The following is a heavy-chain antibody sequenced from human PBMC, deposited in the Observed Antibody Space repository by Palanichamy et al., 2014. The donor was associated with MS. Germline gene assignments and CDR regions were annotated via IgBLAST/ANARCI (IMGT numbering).Heavy chain of an antibody. V-gene: IGHV4-39*01. CDR3: ARRSTGIYELDY. CDR1: GGSISRSGYF. Sequence: LQLQESGPGLVKPSETLSLTCTVSGGSISRSGYFWVWIRQPPGGDVEWIGSINYSGDTYYNPSLKSRISISVDTSKNQFSLKLRSVTASDTAVYYCARRSTGIYELDYWGQGTLVTVSS. J-gene: IGHJ4*02. CDR2: INYSGDT. D-gene: IGHD3-10*01.